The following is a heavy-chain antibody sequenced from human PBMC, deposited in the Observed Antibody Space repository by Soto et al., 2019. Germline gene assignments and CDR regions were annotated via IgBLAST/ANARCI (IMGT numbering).Heavy chain of an antibody. CDR3: ARDIPRDGSYFGSGAMDV. D-gene: IGHD2-21*01. J-gene: IGHJ6*02. Sequence: QVQLQESGPGWVKPAETLSLTCAVSRGSGRSDNYYWSWIRQTPGKGLEWIGFISNSGNTKYNPYLKSRVIISLDTSNNHFSLRLTSVTAADTAVYYCARDIPRDGSYFGSGAMDVWGQGTTVTVSS. V-gene: IGHV4-61*03. CDR2: ISNSGNT. CDR1: RGSGRSDNYY.